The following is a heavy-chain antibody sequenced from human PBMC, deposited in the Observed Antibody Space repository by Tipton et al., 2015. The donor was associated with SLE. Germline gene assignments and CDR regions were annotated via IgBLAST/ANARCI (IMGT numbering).Heavy chain of an antibody. Sequence: QVQLVQSGAEVKKPGSSVKVSCKASGGTFSSYAISWVRQAPGQGLEWMGRIIPIFGTANYAQKFQGRVTITADESTSTAYMELSSLRSEDTAVYYCAREGEGWFYGSGSYFPFDYWGQGTLVTVSS. CDR3: AREGEGWFYGSGSYFPFDY. CDR2: IIPIFGTA. CDR1: GGTFSSYA. D-gene: IGHD3-10*01. J-gene: IGHJ4*02. V-gene: IGHV1-69*18.